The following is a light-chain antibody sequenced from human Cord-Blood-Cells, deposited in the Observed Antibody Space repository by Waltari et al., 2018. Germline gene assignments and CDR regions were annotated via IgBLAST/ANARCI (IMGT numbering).Light chain of an antibody. CDR3: QSYDSSLSGWV. V-gene: IGLV1-40*01. Sequence: SMLTHPPPVSGATGPMGTISCTGPSSNIGVGCVVGSYQQLPGTAPQLLIYGNSNRPSGVPDRFSGSKSGTSASLAITGLQAEDEADYYCQSYDSSLSGWVFGGGTKLTVL. CDR1: SSNIGVGCV. CDR2: GNS. J-gene: IGLJ3*02.